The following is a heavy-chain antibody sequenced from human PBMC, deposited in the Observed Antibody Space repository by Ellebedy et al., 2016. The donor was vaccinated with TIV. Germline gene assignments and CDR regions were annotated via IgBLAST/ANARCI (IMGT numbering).Heavy chain of an antibody. V-gene: IGHV5-51*01. CDR1: GYTFTSYW. CDR3: ARHESGYDKPFDY. D-gene: IGHD5-12*01. CDR2: IYPGDSDT. Sequence: GGSLRLXCKGSGYTFTSYWIAWVRQMPGKGLEWMGIIYPGDSDTRYSPSFEGQVTISADKSISTAYLQWSSLKASDTAMYYCARHESGYDKPFDYWGQGTLVTVSS. J-gene: IGHJ4*02.